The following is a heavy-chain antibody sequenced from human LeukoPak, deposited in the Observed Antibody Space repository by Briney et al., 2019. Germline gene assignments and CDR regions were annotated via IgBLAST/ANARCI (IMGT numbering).Heavy chain of an antibody. Sequence: AGGPLSFPCPAPGLPFIGFWLNWVRQAPGKGLKWLANIKQDGSVIYYVDSVKGRFTISRDNAKNSLYLQMNTLRAEDTAVYYCASDGHSTGSFDYWGQGTLVTVSS. CDR1: GLPFIGFW. J-gene: IGHJ4*02. V-gene: IGHV3-7*05. CDR2: IKQDGSVI. CDR3: ASDGHSTGSFDY. D-gene: IGHD6-19*01.